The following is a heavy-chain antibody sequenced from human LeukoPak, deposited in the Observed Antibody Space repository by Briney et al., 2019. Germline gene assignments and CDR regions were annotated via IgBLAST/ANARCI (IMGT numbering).Heavy chain of an antibody. D-gene: IGHD5-12*01. Sequence: GGSLRLSCAASGFTFDDYAMYWVRQAPGKGLEWASGISYNSGDIGYADSVKGRFTTSRDNAKNSLYLQMNSLRAEDTALYYCAINGGGGSGYGNFDYWGQGTLVTVSS. CDR3: AINGGGGSGYGNFDY. J-gene: IGHJ4*02. V-gene: IGHV3-9*01. CDR1: GFTFDDYA. CDR2: ISYNSGDI.